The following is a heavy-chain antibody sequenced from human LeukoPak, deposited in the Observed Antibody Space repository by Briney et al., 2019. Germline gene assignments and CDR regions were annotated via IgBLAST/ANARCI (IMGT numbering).Heavy chain of an antibody. CDR3: ATYYDSSGYYRFDY. J-gene: IGHJ4*02. V-gene: IGHV3-33*01. CDR2: IWYDGNNE. CDR1: GFTFSTYA. D-gene: IGHD3-22*01. Sequence: GGSLRLSCAASGFTFSTYAMHWVRQAPGKGLEWVALIWYDGNNEYYADSVKGRFTISRDTSKNTLYLQMNSLRAEDTAVYYCATYYDSSGYYRFDYWGQGTLVTVSS.